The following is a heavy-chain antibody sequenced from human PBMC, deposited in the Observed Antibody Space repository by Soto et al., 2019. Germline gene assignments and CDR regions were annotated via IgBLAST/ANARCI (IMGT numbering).Heavy chain of an antibody. J-gene: IGHJ6*02. CDR2: ISVSGGTT. V-gene: IGHV3-23*01. D-gene: IGHD2-15*01. CDR1: GFTFSGYA. Sequence: GGSLRLSCAASGFTFSGYAMSWVRQAPGKGLQWVSSISVSGGTTYYSDSVRGRFTISRDTSKNIFYLQMNSLRVDDTALYYCAKHWRECRGGGCYSVHYGMDVWGQGTTVTVSS. CDR3: AKHWRECRGGGCYSVHYGMDV.